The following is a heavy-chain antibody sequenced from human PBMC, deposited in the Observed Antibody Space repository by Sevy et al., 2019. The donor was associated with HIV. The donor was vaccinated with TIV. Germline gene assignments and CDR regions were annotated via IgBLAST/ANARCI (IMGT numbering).Heavy chain of an antibody. V-gene: IGHV3-74*01. J-gene: IGHJ4*02. CDR2: VDNDGSGT. CDR1: GFTFTNYW. CDR3: TRDMYGIDY. D-gene: IGHD2-8*01. Sequence: GGSVRLSCAASGFTFTNYWMHWVRQAPGKGLVWVSRVDNDGSGTNYADSVKGRFTISRDNAKNTVYLQMNSLRADDTAVYYCTRDMYGIDYWGQGTLVTVSS.